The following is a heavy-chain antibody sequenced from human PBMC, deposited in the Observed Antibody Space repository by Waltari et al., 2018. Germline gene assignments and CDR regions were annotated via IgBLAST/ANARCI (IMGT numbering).Heavy chain of an antibody. CDR3: TRGASRSFDA. V-gene: IGHV3-7*01. J-gene: IGHJ5*02. CDR1: GFTFSDSW. Sequence: EVQLVESGGGLVQPRGSLRLSCAASGFTFSDSWMNWVRQAPGKGLAWWSGIKPDGTGTYYVDSMKGRFTISRDNAKNSLYLQMNSLGAEDTAEYYCTRGASRSFDAWGQGTLVTVSS. CDR2: IKPDGTGT.